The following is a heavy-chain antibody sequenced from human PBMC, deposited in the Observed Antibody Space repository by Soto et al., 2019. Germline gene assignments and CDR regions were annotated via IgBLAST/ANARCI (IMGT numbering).Heavy chain of an antibody. J-gene: IGHJ5*02. CDR1: GASISIFS. D-gene: IGHD5-18*01. CDR2: IYYSGST. Sequence: PETLSPACTLSGASISIFSSSWIRPPPGKGLEWIGYIYYSGSTNYNPSLKSRVTISVDTSKNQFSLKLSSVTAADTAVYYCARHSGYSYGYPNWFDPWGQGTLVTVS. V-gene: IGHV4-59*01. CDR3: ARHSGYSYGYPNWFDP.